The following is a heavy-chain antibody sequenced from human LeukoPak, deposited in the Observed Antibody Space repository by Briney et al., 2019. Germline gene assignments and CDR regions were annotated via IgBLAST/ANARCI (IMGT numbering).Heavy chain of an antibody. J-gene: IGHJ3*02. D-gene: IGHD3-9*01. Sequence: GGSLRLSCAASGFTFSSYAMHWVRQAPGKGLEWVAVISYDGSNKYYADSVKGRFTISRDNSKNTLYLQMNSLRAENTAVYYCARELRYFDWYIRRDAFDIWGQGTMVTVSS. CDR2: ISYDGSNK. CDR3: ARELRYFDWYIRRDAFDI. V-gene: IGHV3-30-3*01. CDR1: GFTFSSYA.